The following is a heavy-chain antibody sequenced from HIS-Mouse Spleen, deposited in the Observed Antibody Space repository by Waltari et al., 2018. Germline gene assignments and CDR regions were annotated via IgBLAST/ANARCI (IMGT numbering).Heavy chain of an antibody. CDR3: ARGTGDWFDP. V-gene: IGHV6-1*01. D-gene: IGHD7-27*01. CDR2: TYYRSKWYN. Sequence: QVQLQQSGPGLVKPSQTLSLTCAISAHSVPTHSSSWKWIRQSPSRGLEWPGRTYYRSKWYNDYAVSVKSRITINPDTSKNQFSLQLNSVTPEDTAVYYCARGTGDWFDPWGQGTLVTVSS. J-gene: IGHJ5*02. CDR1: AHSVPTHSSS.